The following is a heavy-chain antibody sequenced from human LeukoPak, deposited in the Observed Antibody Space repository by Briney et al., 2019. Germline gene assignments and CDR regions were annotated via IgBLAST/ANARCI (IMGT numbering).Heavy chain of an antibody. J-gene: IGHJ4*02. D-gene: IGHD6-19*01. CDR1: GYTFTGYY. Sequence: SVKVSXKASGYTFTGYYMHWVRQAPGQGLEWMGRINPNSGGTNYAQKFQGRDTMTRDTSISTAYMELSRLRSDDTAVYYCARSGYSSGWSDYWGQGTLVTVSS. CDR3: ARSGYSSGWSDY. CDR2: INPNSGGT. V-gene: IGHV1-2*06.